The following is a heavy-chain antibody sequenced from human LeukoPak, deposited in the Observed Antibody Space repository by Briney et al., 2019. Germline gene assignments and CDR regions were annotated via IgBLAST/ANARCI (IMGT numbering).Heavy chain of an antibody. J-gene: IGHJ4*02. CDR2: VYYSGRT. D-gene: IGHD6-6*01. Sequence: SETLSLTCTVSGDSISSYYWTWIRQPPGKGLERIGYVYYSGRTNYNPSLESRVTISVDTSKNHFSLNLTSVTAADTAVYYCARQYSRSSYFDYWGQGTLVTVSS. V-gene: IGHV4-59*08. CDR1: GDSISSYY. CDR3: ARQYSRSSYFDY.